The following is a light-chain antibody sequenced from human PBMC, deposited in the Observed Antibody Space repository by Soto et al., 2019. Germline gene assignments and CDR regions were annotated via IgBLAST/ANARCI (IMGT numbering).Light chain of an antibody. J-gene: IGLJ1*01. CDR2: DVS. CDR1: IGDISGYNY. Sequence: QCLLTQPASVSGSPGQSITISCTATIGDISGYNYVSWYQQHPGKASKLMIYDVSNRPSGVSNRFSGSKSGNTASLTISGLQAEDEADYYCISYSSSTTLVVFGAGTKVTVL. V-gene: IGLV2-14*03. CDR3: ISYSSSTTLVV.